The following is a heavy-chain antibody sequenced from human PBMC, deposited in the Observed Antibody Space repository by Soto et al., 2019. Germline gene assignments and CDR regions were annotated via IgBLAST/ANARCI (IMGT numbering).Heavy chain of an antibody. CDR3: ARELAEAARSLDF. D-gene: IGHD6-6*01. V-gene: IGHV4-4*07. J-gene: IGHJ4*02. Sequence: SETLSLTCTVSGGSFSSYYCSWIRQPAGKGLEWIGRIYTSGITNYNPSLKSRVTMSVDTSSKQFSLNMTSVTAADTAVYFCARELAEAARSLDFWGLGTLVTSPQ. CDR1: GGSFSSYY. CDR2: IYTSGIT.